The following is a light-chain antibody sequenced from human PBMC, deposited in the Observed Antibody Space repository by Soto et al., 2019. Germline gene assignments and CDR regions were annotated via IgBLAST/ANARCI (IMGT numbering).Light chain of an antibody. J-gene: IGKJ1*01. Sequence: EIVMTQSPATLSVSPGERATLSCRASQSISSHLVWYQQKPGQDPRLLIYGASTRATDIPARFSGSGSGTEFTLTISSLQPEDFATYYCQQSYSTPWTFGQGTKVDIK. V-gene: IGKV3-15*01. CDR2: GAS. CDR3: QQSYSTPWT. CDR1: QSISSH.